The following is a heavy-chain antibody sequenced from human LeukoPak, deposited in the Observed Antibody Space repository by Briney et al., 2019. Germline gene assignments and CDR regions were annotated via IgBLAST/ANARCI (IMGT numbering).Heavy chain of an antibody. CDR3: ARDRGTIFGVVIGGSHYGMDV. V-gene: IGHV1-69*01. J-gene: IGHJ6*02. Sequence: SVKVSCKASGGTFSSYAISWVRQAPGQGLEWMGGIIPIFATANYAQKFQGRVTITADESTSTAYMELSSLRSEDTAVYYCARDRGTIFGVVIGGSHYGMDVWGQGTTVTVSS. D-gene: IGHD3-3*01. CDR1: GGTFSSYA. CDR2: IIPIFATA.